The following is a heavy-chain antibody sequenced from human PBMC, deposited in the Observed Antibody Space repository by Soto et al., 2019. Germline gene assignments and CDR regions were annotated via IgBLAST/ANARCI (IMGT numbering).Heavy chain of an antibody. CDR3: ARDLPMIAAAGPDAFDI. Sequence: ASVKVSCKASGYTFTSYAMHWVRQAPGQRLEWMGWINAGNGNTKYSQKFQGRVTITRDSSASTAYMELSSLRSEDTAVYYCARDLPMIAAAGPDAFDIWGQGTMVTVSS. CDR2: INAGNGNT. CDR1: GYTFTSYA. D-gene: IGHD6-13*01. J-gene: IGHJ3*02. V-gene: IGHV1-3*01.